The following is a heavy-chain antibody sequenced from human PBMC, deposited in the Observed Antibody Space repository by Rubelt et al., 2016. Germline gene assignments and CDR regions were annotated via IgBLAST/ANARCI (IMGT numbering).Heavy chain of an antibody. D-gene: IGHD6-19*01. V-gene: IGHV4-39*01. CDR1: GGSISSSSSY. J-gene: IGHJ4*02. Sequence: QLQLQESGPGLVKPSETLSLTCTVSGGSISSSSSYCGWIRQPPGKGLEWLGSIYYSGSPYYSPSLTSRVTISVDTSKNHFSLKLSSVTAAETAGYYGARHTSSSRGWYRDFVDYWGQGTLVTVSS. CDR3: ARHTSSSRGWYRDFVDY. CDR2: IYYSGSP.